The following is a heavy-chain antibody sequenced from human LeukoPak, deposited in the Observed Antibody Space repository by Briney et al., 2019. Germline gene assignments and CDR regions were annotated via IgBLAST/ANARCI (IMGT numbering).Heavy chain of an antibody. V-gene: IGHV4-30-2*01. D-gene: IGHD2-15*01. CDR1: GGSISSGGYS. CDR3: ARGVAAPPEGAFDI. Sequence: PSQTLSLTCAVSGGSISSGGYSWSWIRQPPGKGLEWIGYIYHSGSTYYNPSLKSRVTISVDRSKNQFSLKLSSVTAADTAVYYCARGVAAPPEGAFDIWGQGTMVTVSS. CDR2: IYHSGST. J-gene: IGHJ3*02.